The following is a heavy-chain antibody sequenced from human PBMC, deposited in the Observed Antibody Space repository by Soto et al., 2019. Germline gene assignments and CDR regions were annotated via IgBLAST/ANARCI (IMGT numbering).Heavy chain of an antibody. Sequence: GASVKVSCKASGGTFSSYDISWVRQAPGQGLEWMGGIIPIFGTANYAQKFQGRVTITADESTSTAYMELSSLRSEDTAVYYCARAHSSGWYVGDFDYWGQGTLVTVSS. CDR1: GGTFSSYD. CDR3: ARAHSSGWYVGDFDY. D-gene: IGHD6-19*01. J-gene: IGHJ4*02. CDR2: IIPIFGTA. V-gene: IGHV1-69*13.